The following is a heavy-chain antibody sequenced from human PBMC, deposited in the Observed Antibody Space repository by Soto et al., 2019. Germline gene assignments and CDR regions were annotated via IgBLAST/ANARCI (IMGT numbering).Heavy chain of an antibody. CDR1: GFIFSDYY. Sequence: QVQLVESGGGLVKPGGSLRLSCAASGFIFSDYYMTWIRQAPGKGLEWLSCSSNRDRSTYYADSVKDRFVVSKDNAKNLGYLKRNSLRAEDTAVYFCARAWKIEKFGVISMSKGLDVWGQGTTVTVSS. V-gene: IGHV3-11*01. CDR2: SSNRDRST. J-gene: IGHJ6*02. CDR3: ARAWKIEKFGVISMSKGLDV. D-gene: IGHD3-3*01.